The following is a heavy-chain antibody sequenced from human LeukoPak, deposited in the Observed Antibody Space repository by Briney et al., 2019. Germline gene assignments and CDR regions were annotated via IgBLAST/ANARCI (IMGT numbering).Heavy chain of an antibody. CDR2: IYSGGNT. J-gene: IGHJ6*02. CDR1: GFTVSTNY. V-gene: IGHV3-66*01. CDR3: ARTPYYDAMDV. Sequence: GGSLRLSCAGTGFTVSTNYMNWVRQAPGKGLEWVSIIYSGGNTYYADSVRGRFTISRDNAKNTLYLQTSSLRAEDTAVYYCARTPYYDAMDVWGQGTTVTVSS.